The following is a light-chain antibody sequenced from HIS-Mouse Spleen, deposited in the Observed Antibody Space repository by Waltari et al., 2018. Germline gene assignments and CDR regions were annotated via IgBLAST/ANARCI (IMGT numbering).Light chain of an antibody. CDR2: DAS. CDR3: QQFNSYPFVT. V-gene: IGKV1-13*02. J-gene: IGKJ5*01. Sequence: AIQLTQSPSSLSASVGDRVTITCRASQGISSALAWYQQKPGKAPKLLIYDASSLESVVPSRVSGSGSGTDFTLTISSLQPEDFATYYCQQFNSYPFVTFGQGTRLEIK. CDR1: QGISSA.